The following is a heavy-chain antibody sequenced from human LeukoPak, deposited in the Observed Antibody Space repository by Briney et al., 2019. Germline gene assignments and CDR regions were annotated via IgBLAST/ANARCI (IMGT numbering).Heavy chain of an antibody. Sequence: SETLSLTCAVYGGSFSGYYWNWIRQPPGKGLEWIGEINHSGITNYNPSLKSRVTMSVDTSKNQFSLNLSSVTAADTAVYFCARIEYSSSCDFWGQGTLVTVSS. CDR1: GGSFSGYY. V-gene: IGHV4-34*01. CDR2: INHSGIT. D-gene: IGHD6-6*01. J-gene: IGHJ4*02. CDR3: ARIEYSSSCDF.